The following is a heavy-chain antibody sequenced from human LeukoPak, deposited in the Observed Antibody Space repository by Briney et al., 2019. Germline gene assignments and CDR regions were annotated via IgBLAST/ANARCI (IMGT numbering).Heavy chain of an antibody. CDR2: INHSGST. CDR3: ARGNVAARTLGY. D-gene: IGHD6-6*01. CDR1: GGSFSGYY. J-gene: IGHJ4*02. V-gene: IGHV4-34*01. Sequence: SETLSLTCAVYGGSFSGYYWSWIRQPPGKGLEWIGEINHSGSTNYNPSLKSRVTISVDTSKNQFSLKLSSVTAADTAVYYCARGNVAARTLGYWGQGTLVTVSS.